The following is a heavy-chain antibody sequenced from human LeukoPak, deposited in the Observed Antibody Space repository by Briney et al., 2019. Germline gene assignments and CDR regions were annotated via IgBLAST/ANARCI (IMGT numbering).Heavy chain of an antibody. CDR2: IYYSGST. V-gene: IGHV4-39*01. CDR3: ARQTLYSSPPVY. Sequence: SETLSLTCTVSGGSISSSSYYWGWIRQPPGKGLEWIGSIYYSGSTYYNPSLKSRVTISVDTSKNQFSLKLSSVTAADTAVYYCARQTLYSSPPVYWGQGTLVTVSS. CDR1: GGSISSSSYY. D-gene: IGHD6-13*01. J-gene: IGHJ4*02.